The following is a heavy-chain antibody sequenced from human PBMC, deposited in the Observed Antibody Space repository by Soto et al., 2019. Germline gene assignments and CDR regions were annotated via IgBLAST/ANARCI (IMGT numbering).Heavy chain of an antibody. CDR1: GFSFGSYS. Sequence: PGGSLRLSCAASGFSFGSYSLSWVRQAPWKGLEWVSTISGSDVKTFYADSVKGRFSISRDTSQSTLYLQMNSLRADDTAMYYCARWSYLDYWGQRTLLAVCS. D-gene: IGHD3-3*01. CDR3: ARWSYLDY. J-gene: IGHJ4*02. V-gene: IGHV3-23*01. CDR2: ISGSDVKT.